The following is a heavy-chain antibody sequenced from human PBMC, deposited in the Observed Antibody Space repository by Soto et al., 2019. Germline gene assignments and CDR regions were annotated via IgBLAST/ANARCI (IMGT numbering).Heavy chain of an antibody. J-gene: IGHJ4*02. CDR3: AKEHGGGTSMITSYFDY. D-gene: IGHD5-18*01. CDR1: GYTLTELS. V-gene: IGHV1-24*01. CDR2: FDPEDGET. Sequence: ASVKVSCKVSGYTLTELSMHWVRQAPGKGLEWMGGFDPEDGETIYAQKFQGRVTMTEDTSTDTAYMELSSLRADDTAVYFCAKEHGGGTSMITSYFDYWGRGTLVTVSS.